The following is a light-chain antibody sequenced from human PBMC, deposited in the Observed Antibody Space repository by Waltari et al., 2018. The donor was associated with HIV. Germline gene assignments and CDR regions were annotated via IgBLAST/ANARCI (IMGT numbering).Light chain of an antibody. J-gene: IGKJ2*01. CDR2: KVS. Sequence: DVVMTQSPLSLPVTLGQPASISCNSSQSLVHTDGNTYLNWFQQRPGQSPRRLIYKVSNRDSGVPDRFSGSGSGTDFTLRISKVEADDVGIYYCMQGTHPYTFGQGSKLEI. V-gene: IGKV2-30*02. CDR1: QSLVHTDGNTY. CDR3: MQGTHPYT.